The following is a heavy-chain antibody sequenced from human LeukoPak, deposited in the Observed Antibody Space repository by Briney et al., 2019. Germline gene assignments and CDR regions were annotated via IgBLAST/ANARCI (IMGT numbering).Heavy chain of an antibody. CDR1: GFTVITND. D-gene: IGHD1-14*01. J-gene: IGHJ4*02. CDR2: LYSDGNT. CDR3: ARGVEPLAANTLAY. V-gene: IGHV3-53*01. Sequence: GGPLRLSCAASGFTVITNDMTWVRQAPGKGLEWVSVLYSDGNTKYADSVQGRFTISRDNYKNTLYLEMNSLSPDDTAVYYCARGVEPLAANTLAYWGQGTLVTVSS.